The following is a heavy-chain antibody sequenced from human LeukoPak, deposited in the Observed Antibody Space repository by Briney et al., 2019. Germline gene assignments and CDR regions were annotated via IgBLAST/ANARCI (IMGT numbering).Heavy chain of an antibody. D-gene: IGHD4-17*01. V-gene: IGHV3-11*04. CDR3: ARPRGETTVTTRYFQH. CDR1: GFTFSDYY. CDR2: ISSSGSTI. J-gene: IGHJ1*01. Sequence: GGSLRLSCAASGFTFSDYYMSWIRQAPGKGLEWVSYISSSGSTIYYADSVKGRFTISRDNAKNSLYLQMNSLRAEDTAVYYCARPRGETTVTTRYFQHWGQGTLVTVSS.